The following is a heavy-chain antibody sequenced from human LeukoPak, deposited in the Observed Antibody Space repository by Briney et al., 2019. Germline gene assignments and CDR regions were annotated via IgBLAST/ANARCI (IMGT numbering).Heavy chain of an antibody. CDR1: GFTFSSYW. Sequence: GGSLRLSCAASGFTFSSYWMHWVRQAPGKGLVWVSRIKSDGSSTSYADSAKGRFTISRDNAKNTLYLQMNSLRAEDTAVYYCARDQYSSGPRPIDYWGQGTLVTVSS. D-gene: IGHD5-18*01. CDR2: IKSDGSST. CDR3: ARDQYSSGPRPIDY. V-gene: IGHV3-74*01. J-gene: IGHJ4*02.